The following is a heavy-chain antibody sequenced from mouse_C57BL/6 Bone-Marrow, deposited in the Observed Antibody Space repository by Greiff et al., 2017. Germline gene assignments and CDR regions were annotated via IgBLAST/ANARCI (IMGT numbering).Heavy chain of an antibody. D-gene: IGHD2-5*01. CDR3: ARSHSNYYFDY. J-gene: IGHJ2*01. Sequence: VMLVESGAELARPGASVKLSCKASGYTFTSYGISWVKQRTGQGLEWIGEIYPRSGNTYYNEKFKGKATLTADKSSSTAYMELRSLTSEDSAVYFCARSHSNYYFDYWGQGTTLTVSS. CDR1: GYTFTSYG. CDR2: IYPRSGNT. V-gene: IGHV1-81*01.